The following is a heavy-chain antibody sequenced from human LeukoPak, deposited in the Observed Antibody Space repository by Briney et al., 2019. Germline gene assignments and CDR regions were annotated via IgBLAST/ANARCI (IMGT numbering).Heavy chain of an antibody. D-gene: IGHD3-22*01. CDR2: INPNSGGT. J-gene: IGHJ5*02. CDR3: ARHDMGMSDYYGSSSYYEA. CDR1: GYTFTGYY. V-gene: IGHV1-2*02. Sequence: GASVKVSCKASGYTFTGYYMHWVRQAPGQGLEWMGWINPNSGGTNYAQKFQGRVTMTRDTSISTAYMELSRLRSDDTAVYYCARHDMGMSDYYGSSSYYEAWGQGTLVTVSS.